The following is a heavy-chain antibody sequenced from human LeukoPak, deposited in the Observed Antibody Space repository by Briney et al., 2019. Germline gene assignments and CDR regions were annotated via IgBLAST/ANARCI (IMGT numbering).Heavy chain of an antibody. CDR1: GFTFSSYA. Sequence: PGRSLRLSCAASGFTFSSYAMHWVRQAPGKGLEWVAVISYDGSNKYYADSVKGRFTISRDNSKNTLYLQMNSLRAEDTAVYYCAKDRYSSSWRGFDYWGQGTLVTVSS. CDR3: AKDRYSSSWRGFDY. V-gene: IGHV3-30-3*01. CDR2: ISYDGSNK. D-gene: IGHD6-13*01. J-gene: IGHJ4*02.